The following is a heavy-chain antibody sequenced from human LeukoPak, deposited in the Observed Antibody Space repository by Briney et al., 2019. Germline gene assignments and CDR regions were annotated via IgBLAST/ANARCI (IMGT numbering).Heavy chain of an antibody. CDR3: AKDGGSGFGELFKDW. CDR2: INAGGGTT. J-gene: IGHJ4*02. D-gene: IGHD3-10*01. V-gene: IGHV3-23*01. Sequence: GGSLRLSCAASGFTFSSYAMSWVRLAPGKGLEWVSSINAGGGTTYYPDSVKGRFTVSRDNSKDTLYLQMDSLRVEDTAIYYCAKDGGSGFGELFKDWWGQGTLVTVS. CDR1: GFTFSSYA.